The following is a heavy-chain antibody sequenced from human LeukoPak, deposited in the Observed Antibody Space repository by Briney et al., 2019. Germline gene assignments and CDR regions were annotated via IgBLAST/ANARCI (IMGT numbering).Heavy chain of an antibody. J-gene: IGHJ6*03. CDR1: GFTFSSYG. Sequence: GGSLRLSCAASGFTFSSYGMHWVRQAPGKGLEWVAFIRYDGSNKYYADSVKGRFTISRDNSKNTLYLQMNSLRAEDTAVYYCAKGVDYYYYMDVWGKGTTVTISS. D-gene: IGHD2-15*01. CDR2: IRYDGSNK. CDR3: AKGVDYYYYMDV. V-gene: IGHV3-30*02.